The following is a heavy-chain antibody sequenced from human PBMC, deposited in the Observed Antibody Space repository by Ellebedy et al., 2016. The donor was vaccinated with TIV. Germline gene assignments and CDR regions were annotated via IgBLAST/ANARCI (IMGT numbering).Heavy chain of an antibody. Sequence: GESLNISXLASAFTFNNDLMAWVRQVPGKGLEWVALINPDGSQREYEDSVKGRFTISRDNAQNSLYLQMNSLRAEDTALYYCARDPFNGALDYWGQGTLVTVSS. D-gene: IGHD4-17*01. CDR2: INPDGSQR. CDR1: AFTFNNDL. J-gene: IGHJ4*02. V-gene: IGHV3-7*01. CDR3: ARDPFNGALDY.